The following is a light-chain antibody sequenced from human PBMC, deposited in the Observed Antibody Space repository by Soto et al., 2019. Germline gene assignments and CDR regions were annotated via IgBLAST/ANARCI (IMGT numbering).Light chain of an antibody. Sequence: QSVLTQPASVSGSPGQSITVSCTGTSNDVGAYNYVSWYQQHPGTATKLMIYDVSNRPSGVSNRFSGSKSGNTASLTISGFQAEDEADYYCTSYTSSRTYVFGTGTKVTVL. V-gene: IGLV2-14*03. CDR3: TSYTSSRTYV. J-gene: IGLJ1*01. CDR2: DVS. CDR1: SNDVGAYNY.